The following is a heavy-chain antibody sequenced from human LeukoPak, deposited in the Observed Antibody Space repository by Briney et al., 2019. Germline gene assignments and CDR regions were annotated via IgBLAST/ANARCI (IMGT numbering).Heavy chain of an antibody. V-gene: IGHV3-48*01. CDR1: GFTFSSYS. CDR2: ISSSSSTI. D-gene: IGHD2-21*01. J-gene: IGHJ5*02. Sequence: PGGSLRLSCAASGFTFSSYSMNWVRRAPGKGLEWVSYISSSSSTIYYADSVKGRFTISRDNAKNSRYLQMNSLRAEDTAVYYCARVKAIRLGNWFDPWGQGTLVTVSS. CDR3: ARVKAIRLGNWFDP.